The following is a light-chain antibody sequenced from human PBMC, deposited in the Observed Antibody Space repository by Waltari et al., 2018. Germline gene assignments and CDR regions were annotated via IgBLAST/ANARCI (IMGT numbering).Light chain of an antibody. J-gene: IGKJ5*01. V-gene: IGKV4-1*01. Sequence: DIVMTQSPDSLAVSLGERATINRKSRQSVLYRADNKNYLGWYQQKPGLPPKLLIYWASTRESGVPDRFSGSGSGTDFTLTISSLQAEDVAVYYCQQYYSSPVTFGQGTRLEIK. CDR2: WAS. CDR1: QSVLYRADNKNY. CDR3: QQYYSSPVT.